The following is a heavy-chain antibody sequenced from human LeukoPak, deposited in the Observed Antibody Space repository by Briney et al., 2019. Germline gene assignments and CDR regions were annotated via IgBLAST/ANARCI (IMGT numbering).Heavy chain of an antibody. V-gene: IGHV3-23*01. CDR1: GFTFRSYA. J-gene: IGHJ4*02. CDR3: AKDHRYYDSSGYCSFDY. Sequence: GGSLRLSCAASGFTFRSYAMSWARKAPGRGREWVSVISGSGGSTYYADSVKGRFTISRDNSKNTLYLQMNSLRAEDTAVYYCAKDHRYYDSSGYCSFDYWGQGTLVTVSS. CDR2: ISGSGGST. D-gene: IGHD3-22*01.